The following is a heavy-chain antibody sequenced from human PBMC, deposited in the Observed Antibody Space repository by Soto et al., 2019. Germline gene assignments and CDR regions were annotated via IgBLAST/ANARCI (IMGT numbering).Heavy chain of an antibody. CDR2: VWYGGRNN. J-gene: IGHJ5*02. D-gene: IGHD5-12*01. CDR3: ARDASGATMNNWIDP. CDR1: GFTISGYG. V-gene: IGHV3-33*01. Sequence: GGSLRLSCAASGFTISGYGMHWVRQAPGKGLEWVAVVWYGGRNNYYADSVKGRFTISRDNSKNTLYLQVDSLRVEDTAVYFCARDASGATMNNWIDPWGQGTLVTVSS.